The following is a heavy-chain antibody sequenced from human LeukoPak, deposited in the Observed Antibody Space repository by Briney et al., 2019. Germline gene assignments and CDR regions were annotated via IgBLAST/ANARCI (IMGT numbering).Heavy chain of an antibody. CDR3: AGGTTMVNFDY. CDR1: GFTFSSYW. Sequence: PGGSLRLSCAASGFTFSSYWMHWVRQAPGKGLVWVSRINGDGSLTGYADSVKGRFTISRDDAKNTLYLQMNSLRAEDASVYYCAGGTTMVNFDYWGQGSLVTVSS. V-gene: IGHV3-74*01. J-gene: IGHJ4*02. CDR2: INGDGSLT. D-gene: IGHD3-10*01.